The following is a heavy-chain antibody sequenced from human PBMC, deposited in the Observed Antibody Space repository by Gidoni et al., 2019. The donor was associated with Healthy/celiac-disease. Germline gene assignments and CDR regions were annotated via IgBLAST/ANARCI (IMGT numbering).Heavy chain of an antibody. CDR1: GGSISSSSYY. J-gene: IGHJ5*02. Sequence: QLQLQESGPGLVKPSETLSLTCTVSGGSISSSSYYWGWIRQPPGKGLEWIGSIYYSGSTYYNPSLKSRVTISVDTSKNQFSLKLSSVTAADTAVYYCARHIITIFGPDPEDWFDPWGQGTLVTVSS. CDR3: ARHIITIFGPDPEDWFDP. D-gene: IGHD3-3*01. CDR2: IYYSGST. V-gene: IGHV4-39*01.